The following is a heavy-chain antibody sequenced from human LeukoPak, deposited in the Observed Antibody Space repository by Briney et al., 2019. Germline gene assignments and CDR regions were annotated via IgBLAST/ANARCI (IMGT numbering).Heavy chain of an antibody. CDR3: GRKRAFDY. V-gene: IGHV4-34*01. J-gene: IGHJ4*02. D-gene: IGHD1-14*01. CDR1: GGSFSGYY. Sequence: SETLSLTCAVYGGSFSGYYWSWIRQPPGKGLEWIGEINHSGSTNYNPSLKSRVTISVDTSKNQFSLKLSSVTAADTAVYYCGRKRAFDYWGQGTLVTVPS. CDR2: INHSGST.